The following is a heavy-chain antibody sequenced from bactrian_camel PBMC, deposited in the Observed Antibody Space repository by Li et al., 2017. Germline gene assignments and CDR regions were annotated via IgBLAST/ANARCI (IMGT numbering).Heavy chain of an antibody. J-gene: IGHJ6*01. V-gene: IGHV3S53*01. CDR1: GNIASSYC. CDR3: AALRRVPTFTRSDLSQLPLGY. CDR2: IDSDGST. Sequence: HVQLVESGGGSVQAGGSLRLSCAASGNIASSYCMGWFRQAPGKEREGVAAIDSDGSTSYADSVKGRFTISKDNAKNTLYLQMDSLKPEDTAMYYCAALRRVPTFTRSDLSQLPLGYKGQGTQVTVS.